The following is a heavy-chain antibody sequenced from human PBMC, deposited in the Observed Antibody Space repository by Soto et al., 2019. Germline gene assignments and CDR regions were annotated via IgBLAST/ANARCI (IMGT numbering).Heavy chain of an antibody. D-gene: IGHD2-2*02. J-gene: IGHJ4*02. CDR1: GYGFTFYY. Sequence: QVQLIQSGAEVKKPGASVIISCQASGYGFTFYYFYWVRQAPGQGLEWIGKINPDGGATTYAQTLKGRFTITSDASTGTVYMELSSLTSDDTAVYYCARGRRHTFWGQGTQVSVSS. CDR2: INPDGGAT. CDR3: ARGRRHTF. V-gene: IGHV1-46*04.